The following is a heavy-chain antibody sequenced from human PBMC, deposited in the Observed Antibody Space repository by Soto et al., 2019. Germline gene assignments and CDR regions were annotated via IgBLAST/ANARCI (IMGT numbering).Heavy chain of an antibody. Sequence: QVQLQESGPGLVKPSQTLSLTCTVSGGSISSGGYYWSWIRQHPGKGLEWIGYIYYSGSTYYNPSRKSRVTMSVDTSKNQFSLKLSSVTAADTAVYYCARGRTSSPTPGDYWGQGTLVTVSS. CDR3: ARGRTSSPTPGDY. D-gene: IGHD2-2*01. CDR1: GGSISSGGYY. V-gene: IGHV4-31*03. CDR2: IYYSGST. J-gene: IGHJ4*02.